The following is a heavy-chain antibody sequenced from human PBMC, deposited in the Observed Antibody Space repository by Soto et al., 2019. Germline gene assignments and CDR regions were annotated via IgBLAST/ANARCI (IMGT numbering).Heavy chain of an antibody. J-gene: IGHJ6*03. Sequence: EVQLVESGGGLVQPGGSLRLSCAASGFTFSSYWLHWVRQAPGKGLMWVSRIKSDGITTNYADSVKGRFTISRGNARNTVYLQMNSLRGDDTAVYFCARGALYAFYLDVWGKGTTVTVSS. V-gene: IGHV3-74*01. CDR2: IKSDGITT. D-gene: IGHD3-16*01. CDR3: ARGALYAFYLDV. CDR1: GFTFSSYW.